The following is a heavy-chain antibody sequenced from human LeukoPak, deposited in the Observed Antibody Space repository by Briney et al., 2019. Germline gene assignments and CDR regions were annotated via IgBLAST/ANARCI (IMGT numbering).Heavy chain of an antibody. D-gene: IGHD2-15*01. CDR3: ARVVASTSIDS. Sequence: PSETLFLTCTVSGYSINSGYFWGWVRQPPGKGPEWIGSMFHTGDVYYDPSLRSRVTLSIDTSRNQVSLKVTSVTAADTALYYCARVVASTSIDSWSQGILVTVSS. CDR1: GYSINSGYF. J-gene: IGHJ4*02. V-gene: IGHV4-38-2*02. CDR2: MFHTGDV.